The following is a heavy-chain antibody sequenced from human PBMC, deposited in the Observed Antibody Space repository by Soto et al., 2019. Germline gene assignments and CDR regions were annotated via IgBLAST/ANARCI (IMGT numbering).Heavy chain of an antibody. V-gene: IGHV4-31*03. D-gene: IGHD3-16*01. Sequence: QVQLQESGPGLVKPSQTLSLTCTVSGGSISSGGYYWSWIRQHPGKGLEWIGYIYYSGSTYYNPSLQTRVTISVDTSKNQFTLKLSSVTAAATAVYYCARVGGINWFDPWGQGTLVSVSS. CDR2: IYYSGST. CDR3: ARVGGINWFDP. J-gene: IGHJ5*02. CDR1: GGSISSGGYY.